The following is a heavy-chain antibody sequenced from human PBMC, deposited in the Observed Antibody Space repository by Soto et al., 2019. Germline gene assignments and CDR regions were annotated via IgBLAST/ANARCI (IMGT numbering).Heavy chain of an antibody. CDR3: ARDRYSGLNWFDP. D-gene: IGHD1-26*01. CDR2: IYHSGST. Sequence: SETLSLTCAVSGYSISSGYYWGWIRQPPGKGLEWIGSIYHSGSTYYNPSLKSRVTISVDTSKNQFSLKLSSVTAADTAVYYGARDRYSGLNWFDPCGKGTLGTVPS. J-gene: IGHJ5*02. CDR1: GYSISSGYY. V-gene: IGHV4-38-2*02.